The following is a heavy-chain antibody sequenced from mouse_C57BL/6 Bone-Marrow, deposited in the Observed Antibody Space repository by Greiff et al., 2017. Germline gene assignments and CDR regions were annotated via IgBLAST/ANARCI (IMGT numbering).Heavy chain of an antibody. CDR1: GYSFTGYY. CDR3: ARSRYYGSSPWDY. Sequence: EVQLVESGPELVKPGASVKISCKASGYSFTGYYMNWVKQSPETSLEWIGEINPSTGGTTYNQKFKAKATLTVDTYSSTAYMQLKSLTSEDSAVYYCARSRYYGSSPWDYWGQGTSVTVSS. CDR2: INPSTGGT. V-gene: IGHV1-42*01. J-gene: IGHJ4*01. D-gene: IGHD1-1*01.